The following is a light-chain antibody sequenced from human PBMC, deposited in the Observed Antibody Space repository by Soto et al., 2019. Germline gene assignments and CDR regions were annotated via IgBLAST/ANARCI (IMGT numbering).Light chain of an antibody. J-gene: IGKJ1*01. CDR1: QSVRSD. CDR2: GAS. CDR3: PQYNNGPRT. V-gene: IGKV3-15*01. Sequence: EIVMTQSPATLSVSPGERATLSCRASQSVRSDLVWYQQKPGQAPRLLIYGASTRATAIPARYSGSGSGTEFNLTISSLQSEDFDVYYCPQYNNGPRTFGQGTKVDSK.